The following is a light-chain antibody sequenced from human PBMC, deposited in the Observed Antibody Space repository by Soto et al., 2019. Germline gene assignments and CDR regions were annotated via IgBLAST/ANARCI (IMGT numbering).Light chain of an antibody. CDR1: QSINIY. J-gene: IGKJ4*02. Sequence: EIVLTQSPAALSLTPGGRATLSCSVSQSINIYLAWYQQELGQAPRLLIYDASIRATGIPARFSGSGSGTDCPLSISRLGPEDFGVYYCQQRYSWPLTFGGGTKVEI. CDR2: DAS. V-gene: IGKV3-11*01. CDR3: QQRYSWPLT.